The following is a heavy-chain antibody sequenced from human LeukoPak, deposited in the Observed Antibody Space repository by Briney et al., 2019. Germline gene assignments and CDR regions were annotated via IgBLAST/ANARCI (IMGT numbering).Heavy chain of an antibody. J-gene: IGHJ2*01. CDR2: ISPSGGST. D-gene: IGHD6-6*01. CDR1: GYIFTSYY. CDR3: ARTLVGSSSNNYWYFDL. Sequence: GASVKVSCKASGYIFTSYYIHWVRQAPGQGLEWMGIISPSGGSTSYAQKFQGRVTMTRDMSTSTIYMELSSLRYEDTAVYYCARTLVGSSSNNYWYFDLWGRGTLVTVSS. V-gene: IGHV1-46*01.